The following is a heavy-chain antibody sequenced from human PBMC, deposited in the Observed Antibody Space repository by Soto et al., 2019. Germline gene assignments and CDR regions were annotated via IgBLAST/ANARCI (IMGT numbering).Heavy chain of an antibody. CDR2: IYYSGST. CDR1: GGSISSGGYY. CDR3: ARVGGINWFDP. Sequence: QVQLQESGPGLVKPSQTLSLTCTVSGGSISSGGYYWSSIRQHPGKGLEWIGYIYYSGSTYYNPSLESRVTISVDASKNQFSLKLSSVTAADTAVYYCARVGGINWFDPWGQGTLVTVSS. V-gene: IGHV4-31*03. J-gene: IGHJ5*02. D-gene: IGHD3-16*01.